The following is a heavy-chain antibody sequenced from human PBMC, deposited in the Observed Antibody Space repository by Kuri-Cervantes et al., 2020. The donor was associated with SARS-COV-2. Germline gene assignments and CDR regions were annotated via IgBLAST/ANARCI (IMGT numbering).Heavy chain of an antibody. J-gene: IGHJ4*02. V-gene: IGHV3-33*08. CDR3: ARVSHRGSGYQNPPDY. D-gene: IGHD3-3*01. Sequence: GESLKISCAASGFTFSSYEMNWVRQAPGKGLEWVAVIWYDGSNKYYADSVKGRFTISRDNSKNTLYLQMNSLRAEDTAVYYCARVSHRGSGYQNPPDYWGQGTLVTVSS. CDR1: GFTFSSYE. CDR2: IWYDGSNK.